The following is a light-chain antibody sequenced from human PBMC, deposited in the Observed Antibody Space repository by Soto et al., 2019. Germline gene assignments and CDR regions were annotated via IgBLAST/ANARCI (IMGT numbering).Light chain of an antibody. Sequence: EIVLTQSPATLSLSPGERATLSCRASQSVSSSLTWYQQKPGQAPRLLIYDASNRATGIPARFSGSGSGTDFTLTISSLEPEDFAVYYCQQRSTWLWTFGQGTKVEIK. CDR2: DAS. V-gene: IGKV3-11*01. J-gene: IGKJ1*01. CDR3: QQRSTWLWT. CDR1: QSVSSS.